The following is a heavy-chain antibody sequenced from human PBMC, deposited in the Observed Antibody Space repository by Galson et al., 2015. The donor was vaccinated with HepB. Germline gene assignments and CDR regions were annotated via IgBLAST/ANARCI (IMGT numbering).Heavy chain of an antibody. J-gene: IGHJ6*02. Sequence: SLRLSCAASGFTFSSYATSWVRQAPGKGLEWVSAIGSDGSSTFYADSVKGRSTISRDNSGNTLYLQMNSLRAEDTAIYYCAKDLGVRGEYYYYGMDVWGQGTTVTVSS. V-gene: IGHV3-23*01. CDR1: GFTFSSYA. CDR3: AKDLGVRGEYYYYGMDV. CDR2: IGSDGSST. D-gene: IGHD3-10*01.